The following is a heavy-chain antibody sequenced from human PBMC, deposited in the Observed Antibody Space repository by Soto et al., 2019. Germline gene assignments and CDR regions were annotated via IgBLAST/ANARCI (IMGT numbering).Heavy chain of an antibody. V-gene: IGHV4-34*01. Sequence: PSETLSFTCAVYGGSFSGYYWSWIRQPPGKGLEWIGEINHSGSTNYNPSLKSRVTISVDTSKNQFSLKLSSVTAADTAVYYCARGTSTITFGGFPVDYYYYGMDVWGQGTTVTVSS. D-gene: IGHD3-16*01. J-gene: IGHJ6*02. CDR1: GGSFSGYY. CDR2: INHSGST. CDR3: ARGTSTITFGGFPVDYYYYGMDV.